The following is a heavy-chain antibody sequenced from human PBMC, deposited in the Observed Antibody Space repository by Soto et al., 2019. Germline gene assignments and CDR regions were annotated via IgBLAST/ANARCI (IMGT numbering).Heavy chain of an antibody. J-gene: IGHJ4*02. Sequence: QVQLQQWGAGLLKPSETLSLTCAVYDESFSSYYWSWIRQPPGKGLEWIGEIHYSGTTNYTPSLKSPVTISVEKSKNQFALRLSSVTAADTAVYFCARGGHNRGWYLANWGQGTLVTGSS. CDR2: IHYSGTT. CDR1: DESFSSYY. V-gene: IGHV4-34*01. D-gene: IGHD6-19*01. CDR3: ARGGHNRGWYLAN.